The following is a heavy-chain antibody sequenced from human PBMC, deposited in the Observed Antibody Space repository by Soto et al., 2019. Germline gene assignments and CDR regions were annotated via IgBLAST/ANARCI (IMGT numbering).Heavy chain of an antibody. V-gene: IGHV3-23*01. Sequence: GWSLRLSCAASGFMFSSYAMSWVRQAPGKGLEWVSGISGSGENTYHADSVKGRFTISRDNSKNTVTLQMNSLRDEDTAVYYCAKGVFARDYYYHGMDVWGQGTTVTVSS. CDR2: ISGSGENT. CDR3: AKGVFARDYYYHGMDV. D-gene: IGHD3-16*01. CDR1: GFMFSSYA. J-gene: IGHJ6*02.